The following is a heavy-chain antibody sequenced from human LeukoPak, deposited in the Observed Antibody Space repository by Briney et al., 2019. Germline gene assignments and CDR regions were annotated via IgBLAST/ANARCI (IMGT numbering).Heavy chain of an antibody. CDR1: GFTVSSNY. V-gene: IGHV3-23*01. Sequence: PGGSLRLSCAASGFTVSSNYMSWVRQAPGKGLEWVSAISGSGGSTYYADSVKGRFTISRDNSKNTLYLQMNSLRAEDTAVYYCAKFAGPTEHFDLWGRGTLVTVSS. D-gene: IGHD4-17*01. CDR3: AKFAGPTEHFDL. CDR2: ISGSGGST. J-gene: IGHJ2*01.